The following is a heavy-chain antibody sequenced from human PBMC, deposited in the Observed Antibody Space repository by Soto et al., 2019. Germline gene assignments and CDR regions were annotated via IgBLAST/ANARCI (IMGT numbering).Heavy chain of an antibody. CDR3: ARGRNLNDRNHCSSTSCRNYYYYYYMDV. CDR1: GFTFSSYG. V-gene: IGHV3-33*01. CDR2: IWYDGSNK. D-gene: IGHD2-2*01. J-gene: IGHJ6*03. Sequence: GGSLRLSCAASGFTFSSYGMHWVRQAPGKGLEWVAVIWYDGSNKYYADSVKGRFTISRDNSKNTLYLQMNSLRAEDTAVYYCARGRNLNDRNHCSSTSCRNYYYYYYMDVWGKGTTVTVSS.